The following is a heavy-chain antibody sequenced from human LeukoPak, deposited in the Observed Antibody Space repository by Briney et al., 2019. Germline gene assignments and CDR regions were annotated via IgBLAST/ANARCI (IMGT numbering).Heavy chain of an antibody. Sequence: GGSLRLSCAASGFTFSSYDMSWVRQAPGKGLEWVSAISGSGGSTYYADSVKGRFTISRDNSKNTLYLQMNSLRAEDTAVYYCAKGSTTVTTRGYFDYWGQGTLVTVSS. V-gene: IGHV3-23*01. D-gene: IGHD4-17*01. CDR2: ISGSGGST. J-gene: IGHJ4*02. CDR3: AKGSTTVTTRGYFDY. CDR1: GFTFSSYD.